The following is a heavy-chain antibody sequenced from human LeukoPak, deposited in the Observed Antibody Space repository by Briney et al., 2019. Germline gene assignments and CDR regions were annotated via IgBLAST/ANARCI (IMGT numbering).Heavy chain of an antibody. CDR3: ARVVPSIAAPNWFDP. Sequence: SETLSLTCAVYGGSFSGYYWSWIRQPPGKGLEWIGYIYYSGSTNYNPSLKSRVTISVDTSKNQFSLKLSSVTAADTAVYYCARVVPSIAAPNWFDPWGQGTLVTVSS. V-gene: IGHV4-59*01. CDR2: IYYSGST. D-gene: IGHD6-6*01. CDR1: GGSFSGYY. J-gene: IGHJ5*02.